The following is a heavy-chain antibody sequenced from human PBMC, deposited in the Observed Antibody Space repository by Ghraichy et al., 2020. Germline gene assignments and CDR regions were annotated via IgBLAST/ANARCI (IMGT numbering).Heavy chain of an antibody. CDR3: SSGDTFDI. CDR1: GLIFSTYC. CDR2: INQDGREK. D-gene: IGHD3-10*01. Sequence: GGSLRLSCAASGLIFSTYCMTWVRQTPGKGLEWVANINQDGREKYYVASVKCRFTISRDNDKNSLYLQMNGLRAEDTAVYYCSSGDTFDIWGQGTMVAVSS. J-gene: IGHJ3*02. V-gene: IGHV3-7*03.